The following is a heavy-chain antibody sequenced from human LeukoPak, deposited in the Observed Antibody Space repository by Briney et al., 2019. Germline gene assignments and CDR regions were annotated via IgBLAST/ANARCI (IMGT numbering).Heavy chain of an antibody. J-gene: IGHJ4*02. CDR2: IYSGGTT. V-gene: IGHV3-53*01. Sequence: GESLRLSCAASGFTVSSYYMTRVRQAPGKGLEWVSVIYSGGTTYYADSVKGRFTISRDNSKNTLYLQMNSLRAEDTAVYYCARERGTTTSDIYFDYWGQGTLVTVSS. D-gene: IGHD1-26*01. CDR3: ARERGTTTSDIYFDY. CDR1: GFTVSSYY.